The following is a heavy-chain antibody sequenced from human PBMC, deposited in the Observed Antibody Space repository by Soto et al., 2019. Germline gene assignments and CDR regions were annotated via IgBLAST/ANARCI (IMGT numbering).Heavy chain of an antibody. J-gene: IGHJ6*02. CDR3: ARVPSPFDYYYAMDV. D-gene: IGHD3-16*01. Sequence: SESLSLTRPVSGDSISSGNKRWSWIRQPPGKGLEWIGYIFSSGTTYYSPSLKSRLTMSLDASQKQFSLKLNSLTDADTAVYFCARVPSPFDYYYAMDVWGQGTTVTDSS. V-gene: IGHV4-30-4*01. CDR1: GDSISSGNKR. CDR2: IFSSGTT.